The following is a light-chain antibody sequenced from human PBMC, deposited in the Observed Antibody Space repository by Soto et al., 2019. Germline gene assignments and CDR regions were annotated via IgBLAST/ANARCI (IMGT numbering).Light chain of an antibody. J-gene: IGLJ1*01. CDR2: GNS. Sequence: QSVLTQPPSVYGAPGQRVTISCTGSSSTIGAGYDVHWYQQLPGTAPKLLIYGNSNRPSGVPDRFSGSKSGPSASLAITGLQAEDEADYYCQSYDSSLSDVFGTGTKLTVL. V-gene: IGLV1-40*01. CDR3: QSYDSSLSDV. CDR1: SSTIGAGYD.